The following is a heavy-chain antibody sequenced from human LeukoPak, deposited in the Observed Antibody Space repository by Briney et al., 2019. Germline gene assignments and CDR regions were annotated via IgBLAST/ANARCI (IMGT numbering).Heavy chain of an antibody. CDR1: GFTFSSYS. CDR3: ARDPTGSIDY. D-gene: IGHD1-1*01. V-gene: IGHV3-21*01. CDR2: ISSSSSYI. Sequence: GGSLRLSCAASGFTFSSYSMNWVRQAPGKGLEWVSSISSSSSYIYYADSVKGRFTISRDKSKNTLYLQMNNLRAEDTAVYYCARDPTGSIDYWGQGTLVTVSS. J-gene: IGHJ4*02.